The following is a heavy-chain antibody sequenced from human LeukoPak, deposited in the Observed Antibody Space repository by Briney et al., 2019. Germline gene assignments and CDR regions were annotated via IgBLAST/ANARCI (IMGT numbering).Heavy chain of an antibody. D-gene: IGHD2-2*01. CDR1: GFTFSSYA. CDR2: ISGSGGST. CDR3: AKRCSSTSCYARIDY. Sequence: PGGSLRLSCAASGFTFSSYAMSWVRQAPGKGLEWVSAISGSGGSTYYADSVKGRFTISRDNSKNTLYLQMNSLRAEDTAVYYCAKRCSSTSCYARIDYWGQGTLVTVSS. V-gene: IGHV3-23*01. J-gene: IGHJ4*02.